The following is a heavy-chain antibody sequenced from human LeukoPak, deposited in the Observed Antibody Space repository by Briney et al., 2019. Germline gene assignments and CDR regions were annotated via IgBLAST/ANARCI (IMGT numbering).Heavy chain of an antibody. CDR2: ISGSGGST. CDR3: AKVPELNYYDSSGYYHPAPFDI. D-gene: IGHD3-22*01. J-gene: IGHJ3*02. V-gene: IGHV3-23*01. Sequence: GGSLRLSCAASGFTFSSYAMSWVRQAPGKGLEWVSAISGSGGSTYYADSVKGRFTISRDNSKNTLYLQMNSLRAEDTAVYYCAKVPELNYYDSSGYYHPAPFDIWGQGTMVTVSS. CDR1: GFTFSSYA.